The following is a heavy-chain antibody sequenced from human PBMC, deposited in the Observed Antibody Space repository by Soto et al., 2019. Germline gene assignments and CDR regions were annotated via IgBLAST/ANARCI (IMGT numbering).Heavy chain of an antibody. D-gene: IGHD2-2*01. J-gene: IGHJ6*04. V-gene: IGHV1-2*02. Sequence: QVQLAQSGAEVKKPGASVKFSCKASGYTLTDYYIHWVRQAPGRGLEWMGWINPKTGDTYSAQNLQGRVTTTRDTSIDTGYMELSRLQSHDTAVYYCARSSRSYSYYVMDVWGKGTTLTVS. CDR1: GYTLTDYY. CDR3: ARSSRSYSYYVMDV. CDR2: INPKTGDT.